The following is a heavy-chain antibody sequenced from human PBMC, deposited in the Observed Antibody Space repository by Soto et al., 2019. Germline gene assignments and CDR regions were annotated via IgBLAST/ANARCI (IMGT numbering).Heavy chain of an antibody. J-gene: IGHJ3*02. Sequence: QVQLVQSGAEVKKPGSSVKVSCTASGGTFSSYAISWVRQAPGQGLEWVGGIIPIFGTANYAQKFQGRVTITADESTSTAYMELSRLRTEDTAVYYCAKEPPQTAMVQSGHAFDIWGQGTMVTVSS. CDR1: GGTFSSYA. CDR2: IIPIFGTA. V-gene: IGHV1-69*01. D-gene: IGHD5-18*01. CDR3: AKEPPQTAMVQSGHAFDI.